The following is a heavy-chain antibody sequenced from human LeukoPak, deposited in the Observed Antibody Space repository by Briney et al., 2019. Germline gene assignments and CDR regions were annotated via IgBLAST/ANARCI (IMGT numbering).Heavy chain of an antibody. CDR3: AMGERGNWGLYYFDY. CDR2: IYPGDSDT. D-gene: IGHD7-27*01. V-gene: IGHV5-51*01. Sequence: GESLKISCKGSGYSFTNYWIGWVRQMPGKGLEWMGIIYPGDSDTRYSPSFQGQVTISADKSISTAYLQWSSLKASDTAMYYCAMGERGNWGLYYFDYWGQGTLVTVSS. J-gene: IGHJ4*02. CDR1: GYSFTNYW.